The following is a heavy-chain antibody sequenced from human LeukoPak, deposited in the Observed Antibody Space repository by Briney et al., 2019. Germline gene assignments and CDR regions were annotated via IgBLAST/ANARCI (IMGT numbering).Heavy chain of an antibody. J-gene: IGHJ3*01. Sequence: PSETLSLTCIVSGGSISSHYWSWIRQPPGKGLEWIGYIYNSGSTNYNPSLKSRVTISLDTSKNQFSLHLTSVTAADTAVYFCARDDYGVFDAFDVWGQGTVVTVSS. D-gene: IGHD3-16*01. CDR3: ARDDYGVFDAFDV. CDR1: GGSISSHY. CDR2: IYNSGST. V-gene: IGHV4-59*08.